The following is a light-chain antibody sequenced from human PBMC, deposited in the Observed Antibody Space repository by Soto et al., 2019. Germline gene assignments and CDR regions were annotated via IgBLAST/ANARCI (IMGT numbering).Light chain of an antibody. CDR3: QQYNSYLLT. J-gene: IGKJ4*01. CDR2: KAS. V-gene: IGKV1-5*03. CDR1: QSISSW. Sequence: DIQMTQSPSTLSASVGDRVTITCRASQSISSWLAWYQQKPGKAPKLLIYKASSLQSGVPSRFSGSGSGTEFTLTISSLQPDDFATYYCQQYNSYLLTVGGGNNVEIK.